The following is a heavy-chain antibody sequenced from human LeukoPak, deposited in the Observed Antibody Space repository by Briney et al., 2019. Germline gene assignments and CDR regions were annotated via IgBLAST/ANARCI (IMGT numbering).Heavy chain of an antibody. J-gene: IGHJ4*02. V-gene: IGHV3-23*01. D-gene: IGHD3-22*01. CDR1: GFTFSSYA. Sequence: GGSLRLSCAAPGFTFSSYAMSWVRQAPGKGLEWVSAISGSGGSTYYADSVKGRFTISRDNSKNTLYLQMNSLRAEDTAVYYCAKDRFGISYYDSSGYYSPNDYWGQGTLVTVSS. CDR2: ISGSGGST. CDR3: AKDRFGISYYDSSGYYSPNDY.